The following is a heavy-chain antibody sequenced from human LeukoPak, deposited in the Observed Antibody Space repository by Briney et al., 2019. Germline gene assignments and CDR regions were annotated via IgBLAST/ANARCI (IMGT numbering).Heavy chain of an antibody. V-gene: IGHV3-21*05. CDR1: GFTFSSYI. J-gene: IGHJ3*02. CDR2: ISSSSSPI. Sequence: GGSLRLSCAASGFTFSSYIVNWVRQAPGKGLEWVSYISSSSSPIYYADSVKGRFTISRDNAKNSLYLQMNSLRAEDTAVYYCAREGSDAFDIWGQGTMVTVSS. CDR3: AREGSDAFDI.